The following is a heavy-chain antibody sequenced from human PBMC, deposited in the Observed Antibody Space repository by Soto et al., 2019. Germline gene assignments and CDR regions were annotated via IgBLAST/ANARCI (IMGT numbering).Heavy chain of an antibody. V-gene: IGHV5-51*01. CDR2: IYPGDSDT. CDR3: ARSPTVTTFGYDWFDP. J-gene: IGHJ5*02. D-gene: IGHD4-17*01. CDR1: GYSFTSYW. Sequence: EVQLVQSGAEVKKPGESLKISCKGSGYSFTSYWIGWVRQMPGKGLEWMGIIYPGDSDTRYSPSFQGQVTISADKSISTAYLQWSSLKASDTAMYYCARSPTVTTFGYDWFDPWGQGTLVTVSS.